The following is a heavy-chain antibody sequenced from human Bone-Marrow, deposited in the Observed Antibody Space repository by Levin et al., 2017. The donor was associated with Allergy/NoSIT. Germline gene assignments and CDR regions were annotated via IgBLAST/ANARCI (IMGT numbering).Heavy chain of an antibody. D-gene: IGHD3-3*02. J-gene: IGHJ4*02. CDR2: IFMSQTS. CDR3: AAFFDAWTVLDS. V-gene: IGHV4-39*01. Sequence: SETLSLTCTVSGDSIRSSSYFWGWVRQAPGKGLEYIGLIFMSQTSYYNPPLKSRAVISIDTSKNQFSLNLRHVTAADTAVYFCAAFFDAWTVLDSWGQGILVSVAS. CDR1: GDSIRSSSYF.